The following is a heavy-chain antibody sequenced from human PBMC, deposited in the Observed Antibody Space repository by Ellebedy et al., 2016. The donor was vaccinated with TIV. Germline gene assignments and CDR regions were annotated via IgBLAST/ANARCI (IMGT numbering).Heavy chain of an antibody. CDR3: AGGSGFLFDI. V-gene: IGHV3-21*01. CDR1: GFTFSSYT. CDR2: ISGSSTYI. Sequence: GESLKISCAASGFTFSSYTMNWVRQAPGKGLEWVSSISGSSTYIYYADSVKGRFAISRDNAKNSLYLQMNSLRAEDTALYSCAGGSGFLFDIWGQGTMVTVSS. D-gene: IGHD3-22*01. J-gene: IGHJ3*02.